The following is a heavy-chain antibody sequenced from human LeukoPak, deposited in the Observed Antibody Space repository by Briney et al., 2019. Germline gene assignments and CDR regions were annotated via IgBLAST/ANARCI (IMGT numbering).Heavy chain of an antibody. J-gene: IGHJ5*02. D-gene: IGHD6-6*01. V-gene: IGHV4-30-4*01. CDR3: ARKYPDHWFDP. CDR2: IFYLGNT. CDR1: GGSISSGNYY. Sequence: SETLSLTCTVSGGSISSGNYYWSWIRQPPGKGLEWIGYIFYLGNTYYTPSLKSRVTISVDTSKNQFSLKLSSVTAADMAVYYCARKYPDHWFDPWGQGTLVTVSS.